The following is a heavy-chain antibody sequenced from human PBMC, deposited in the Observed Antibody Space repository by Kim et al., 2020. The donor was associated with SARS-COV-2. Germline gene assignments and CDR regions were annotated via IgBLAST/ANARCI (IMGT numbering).Heavy chain of an antibody. V-gene: IGHV1-69*02. J-gene: IGHJ4*02. D-gene: IGHD4-17*01. CDR3: ARTDYGDYGSFDY. Sequence: AQKFQGRVTITADKSTSTAYMELSSLRSEDTTVYYCARTDYGDYGSFDYWGQGTLVTVSS.